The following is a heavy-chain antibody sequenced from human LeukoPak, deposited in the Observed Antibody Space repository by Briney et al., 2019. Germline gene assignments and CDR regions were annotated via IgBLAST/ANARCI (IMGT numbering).Heavy chain of an antibody. J-gene: IGHJ4*02. CDR1: GFIFSTYA. V-gene: IGHV3-23*01. CDR2: ISGGGGAI. D-gene: IGHD6-19*01. CDR3: AKDLSGIAVASDY. Sequence: AGGSLRLSCAASGFIFSTYAMNWVRQAPGKGLEWVSGISGGGGAIYYADSVKGRFTISSDNSKNTLYLQMNSLRAEDMAVYYCAKDLSGIAVASDYWGQGTLVTVSS.